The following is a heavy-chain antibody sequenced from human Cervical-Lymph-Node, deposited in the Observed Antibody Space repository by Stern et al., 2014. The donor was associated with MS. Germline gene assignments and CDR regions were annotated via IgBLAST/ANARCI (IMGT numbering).Heavy chain of an antibody. Sequence: VQLEESGAEVKKPGASVKVSCRTSGYSFTDYYIHWVRRAPGQGLELMGWINPNSGVTKYARKFQERVTMTRDTSISTTYMELSSLRSDDTAVYFCARSYGSGTFYGMDVWGQGTTVIVSS. CDR3: ARSYGSGTFYGMDV. V-gene: IGHV1-2*02. J-gene: IGHJ6*02. CDR2: INPNSGVT. D-gene: IGHD3-10*01. CDR1: GYSFTDYY.